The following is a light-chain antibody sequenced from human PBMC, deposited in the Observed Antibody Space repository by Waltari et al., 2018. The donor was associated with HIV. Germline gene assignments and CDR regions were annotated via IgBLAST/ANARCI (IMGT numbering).Light chain of an antibody. V-gene: IGKV4-1*01. CDR1: QRVFFSYNNKNF. J-gene: IGKJ3*01. CDR3: QQYYTVPLT. CDR2: WAS. Sequence: DIVMTQSPDSLAVSLGERATTNCKSSQRVFFSYNNKNFLAWYQQKPGQAPKLLISWASTRESGVPARFSGSGSGTDFTLTISSLQPGDVAVYFCQQYYTVPLTFGPGTKVEIK.